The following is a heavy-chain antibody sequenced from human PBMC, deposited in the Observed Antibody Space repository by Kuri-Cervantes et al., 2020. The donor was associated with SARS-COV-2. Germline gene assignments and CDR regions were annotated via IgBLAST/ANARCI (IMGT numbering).Heavy chain of an antibody. CDR1: GFTFSGYG. J-gene: IGHJ6*02. Sequence: GGSLRLSCAASGFTFSGYGMHWVRQAPGKGLEWVAVIWYDGSNKYYADSVKGRFTISRDNSKNTLYLQMNSLRAEDTAVYYCARDIKGKTAAGTVFYYYYYGMDVWGQGTTVTVSS. V-gene: IGHV3-33*01. CDR3: ARDIKGKTAAGTVFYYYYYGMDV. D-gene: IGHD6-13*01. CDR2: IWYDGSNK.